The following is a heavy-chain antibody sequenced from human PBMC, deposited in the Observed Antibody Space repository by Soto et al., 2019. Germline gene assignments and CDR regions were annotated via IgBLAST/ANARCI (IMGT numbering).Heavy chain of an antibody. CDR2: ISGSGNNT. D-gene: IGHD6-19*01. CDR1: RFTFSSYA. Sequence: EVQLLESGGGLVQPGGSLRLSCAASRFTFSSYAMRWVRQAPGKGLEWVSAISGSGNNTYYADSVKGRFTISRDNSKNTLYLQVSSLRAEETAVYYCAKCAGSGWFPDYWGQGTLVTVSS. J-gene: IGHJ4*02. CDR3: AKCAGSGWFPDY. V-gene: IGHV3-23*01.